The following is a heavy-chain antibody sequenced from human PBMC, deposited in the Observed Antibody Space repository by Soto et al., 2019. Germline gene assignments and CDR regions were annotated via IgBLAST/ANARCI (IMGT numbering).Heavy chain of an antibody. CDR2: ISYDGSNE. CDR3: ARGSGGSDY. Sequence: QVQLVESGGGVVQPGRSLSLSCAASGFTFSSYAMYWVRQAPGKGLEWVADISYDGSNEYYAESVKGRFTISRDNSKNTLYLQMNSLRAEDTAVYYCARGSGGSDYWGQGTLVTVSS. D-gene: IGHD2-8*02. V-gene: IGHV3-30-3*01. CDR1: GFTFSSYA. J-gene: IGHJ4*02.